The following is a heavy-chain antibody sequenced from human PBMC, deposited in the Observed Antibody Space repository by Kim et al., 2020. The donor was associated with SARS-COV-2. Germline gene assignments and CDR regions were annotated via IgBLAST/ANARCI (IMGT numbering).Heavy chain of an antibody. CDR1: GGYIRSGGYY. CDR3: ARAHYYGSGNWFDP. J-gene: IGHJ5*02. Sequence: SETLSLTCSVSGGYIRSGGYYWIWIRQHPLNCLEWFFYIYYIWSTSYNPSLKSRVKISVDTSENQFSLKLSSVTAADTAVYFCARAHYYGSGNWFDPWGQGTLVTVSS. CDR2: IYYIWST. D-gene: IGHD3-10*01. V-gene: IGHV4-31*03.